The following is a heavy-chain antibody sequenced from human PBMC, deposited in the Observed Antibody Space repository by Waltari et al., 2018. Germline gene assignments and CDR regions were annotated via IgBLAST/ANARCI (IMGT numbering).Heavy chain of an antibody. J-gene: IGHJ5*02. CDR1: GGSFGGYY. CDR3: ARVLGVAWFDP. Sequence: QVQLQQWGAGLLTPSETLSLTCAVYGGSFGGYYWSWIRQPPGKGLEWIGEINHSGSTNYNPSLKSRVTISVDTSKNQFSLKLSSVTAADTAVYYCARVLGVAWFDPWGQGTLVTVSS. V-gene: IGHV4-34*01. D-gene: IGHD3-16*01. CDR2: INHSGST.